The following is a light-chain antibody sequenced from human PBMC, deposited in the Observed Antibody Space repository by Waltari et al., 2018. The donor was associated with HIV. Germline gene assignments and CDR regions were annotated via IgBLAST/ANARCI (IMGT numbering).Light chain of an antibody. CDR2: DAS. Sequence: IVLTQSPATLSLSPGERAALSCRASQSVGNPLSWYQQKPGQAPRLLINDASNRAPGIPGRFSATGSGTDFTLTINSLESEDFAIYYCQQHTSWPLTFGGGTKVEIK. V-gene: IGKV3-11*01. CDR1: QSVGNP. CDR3: QQHTSWPLT. J-gene: IGKJ4*01.